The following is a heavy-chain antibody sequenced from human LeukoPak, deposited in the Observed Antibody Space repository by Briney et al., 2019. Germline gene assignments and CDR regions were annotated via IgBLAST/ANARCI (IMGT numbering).Heavy chain of an antibody. D-gene: IGHD3-9*01. CDR2: ISYDGSNK. J-gene: IGHJ6*02. CDR3: AKELDYDILKGNYYYYGMDV. V-gene: IGHV3-30-3*01. Sequence: GRSLRLSCAASGFTFSSYAMHWVRQAPGKGLEWVAVISYDGSNKYYADSVKGRFTISRDNSKNTLYLQMNSLRAEDTAVYYCAKELDYDILKGNYYYYGMDVWGQGTTVTVSS. CDR1: GFTFSSYA.